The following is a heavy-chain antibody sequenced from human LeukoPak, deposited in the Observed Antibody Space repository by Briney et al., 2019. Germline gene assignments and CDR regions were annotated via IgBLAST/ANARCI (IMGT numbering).Heavy chain of an antibody. V-gene: IGHV1-69*05. J-gene: IGHJ5*02. D-gene: IGHD6-13*01. CDR2: IIPIFGTA. CDR1: GGTFSSYA. CDR3: ARSSGKYSSSWYSGVWFDP. Sequence: GASVTVSCKASGGTFSSYAISWVRQAPGQGLEWMGGIIPIFGTANYAQKFQGRVTITTDESTSTAYMELSSLRSEDTAVYYCARSSGKYSSSWYSGVWFDPWGQGTLVTVSS.